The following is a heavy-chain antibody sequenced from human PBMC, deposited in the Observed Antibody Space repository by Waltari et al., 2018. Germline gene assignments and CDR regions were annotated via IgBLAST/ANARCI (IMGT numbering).Heavy chain of an antibody. V-gene: IGHV4-38-2*02. D-gene: IGHD3-3*01. CDR2: IYHSGST. CDR3: ARDSVRGYYDFWSGPYYFDY. Sequence: QVQLQESGPGLVKPSETLSLTCAVSGYSISSGYYWGWIRQPPGKGLDWIGSIYHSGSTYYNPSIKSRVTISVDTSKNQFSLKLSSVTAADTAVYYCARDSVRGYYDFWSGPYYFDYWGQGTLVTVSS. CDR1: GYSISSGYY. J-gene: IGHJ4*02.